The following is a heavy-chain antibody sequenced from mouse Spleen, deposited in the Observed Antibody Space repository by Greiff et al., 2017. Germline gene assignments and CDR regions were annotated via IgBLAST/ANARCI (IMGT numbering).Heavy chain of an antibody. CDR1: GFSLTSYG. CDR3: ARNWAIYYDPYYAMDY. J-gene: IGHJ4*01. V-gene: IGHV2-2*02. CDR2: IWSGGST. D-gene: IGHD2-4*01. Sequence: VKLVESGPGLVQPSQSLSITCTVSGFSLTSYGLHWVRQSPGKGLEWLGVIWSGGSTDYNAAFISRLSISKDNSKSQVFFKMNSLQANDTAIYYCARNWAIYYDPYYAMDYWGQGTSVTVSS.